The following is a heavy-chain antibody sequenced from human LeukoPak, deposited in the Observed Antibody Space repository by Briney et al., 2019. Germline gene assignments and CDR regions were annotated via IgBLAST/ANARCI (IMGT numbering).Heavy chain of an antibody. CDR2: INPNSGGT. CDR1: GYTFTGYY. D-gene: IGHD1-26*01. J-gene: IGHJ3*02. CDR3: ARNRAGATHWDAFDI. Sequence: GASVKVSCKASGYTFTGYYMHWVRQAPGQGLEWMGWINPNSGGTNYAQNYHGRVNMTRDASMSTAYMELSRLRSDDTAVYYCARNRAGATHWDAFDIWGQGTMVTVSS. V-gene: IGHV1-2*02.